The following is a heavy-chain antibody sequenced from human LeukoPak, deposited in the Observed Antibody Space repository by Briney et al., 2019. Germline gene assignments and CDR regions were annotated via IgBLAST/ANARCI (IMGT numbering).Heavy chain of an antibody. D-gene: IGHD3-16*01. CDR2: IYYSGST. J-gene: IGHJ4*02. CDR1: GGSISISSYY. Sequence: PSETLSLTCTVSGGSISISSYYWGWIRQPPGKGLEWIGSIYYSGSTFYNPSLKSRVTISLDTSKNQFSLKLTSVTAADTAVYHCARQPTYGGDYFDDWGQGTLVTVSS. V-gene: IGHV4-39*01. CDR3: ARQPTYGGDYFDD.